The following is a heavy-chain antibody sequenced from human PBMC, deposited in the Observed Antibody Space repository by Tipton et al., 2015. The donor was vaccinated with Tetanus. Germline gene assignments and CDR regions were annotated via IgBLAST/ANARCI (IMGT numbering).Heavy chain of an antibody. CDR1: GGSIRDHI. CDR2: IYYSGST. J-gene: IGHJ4*02. CDR3: ARGGIAAAGGGLDY. D-gene: IGHD6-13*01. Sequence: LRLSCTVSGGSIRDHIWSWIRQPPGKGLEWIGYIYYSGSTNYNPSLKSRVTISVDTSKNQFSLKLSSVTAADTAVYYCARGGIAAAGGGLDYWGQGTLVTVSS. V-gene: IGHV4-59*11.